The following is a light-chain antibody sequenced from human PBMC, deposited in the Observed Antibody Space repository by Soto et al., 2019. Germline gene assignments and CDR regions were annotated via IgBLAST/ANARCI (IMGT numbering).Light chain of an antibody. J-gene: IGKJ1*01. V-gene: IGKV1-5*01. CDR1: QSISTW. CDR3: QQYNSYST. CDR2: DAS. Sequence: DIQMTQSPSTLSASVGDRVTITCRARQSISTWLAWYQQKPGKAPKLLIYDASSLESGVPSRVSGSGSGTEFTLTISSLQPEDFAIYYCQQYNSYSTFGQGTKVEIK.